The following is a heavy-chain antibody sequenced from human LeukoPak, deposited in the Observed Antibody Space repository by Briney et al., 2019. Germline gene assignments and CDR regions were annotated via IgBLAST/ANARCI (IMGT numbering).Heavy chain of an antibody. CDR2: IYHSGDT. Sequence: SETLSLTCIVSGYSITSGYYWGWIRQPPGKELEWIGSIYHSGDTYYNPSLKSRVTISVDTSKNQFSLKLDSVTAADTAVYYCAKGTSSGWYYFDYWGQGTLVTVSS. CDR1: GYSITSGYY. CDR3: AKGTSSGWYYFDY. D-gene: IGHD6-19*01. V-gene: IGHV4-38-2*02. J-gene: IGHJ4*02.